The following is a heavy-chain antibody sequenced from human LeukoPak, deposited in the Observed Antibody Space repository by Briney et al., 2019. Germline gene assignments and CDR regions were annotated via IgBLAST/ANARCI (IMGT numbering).Heavy chain of an antibody. CDR1: GGSISSGGYY. J-gene: IGHJ6*02. V-gene: IGHV4-31*03. Sequence: SQTLSLTCTVSGGSISSGGYYWSWIRQHPGKGLEWIGYIYYSGSTYYNPSLTSRVTMSVATSKNQFSLKLSSVTAADTAIYYCARDHTETSSLNFRNYYYYGMDIWGQGTTVIVSS. CDR2: IYYSGST. D-gene: IGHD4-11*01. CDR3: ARDHTETSSLNFRNYYYYGMDI.